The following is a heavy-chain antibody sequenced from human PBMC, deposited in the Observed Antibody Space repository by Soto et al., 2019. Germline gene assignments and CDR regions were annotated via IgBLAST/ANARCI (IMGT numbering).Heavy chain of an antibody. CDR1: GVTFSRYG. CDR2: ISDDGSTE. D-gene: IGHD2-2*02. V-gene: IGHV3-30*03. J-gene: IGHJ4*02. CDR3: XXXXXXXXXXXXYRYDC. Sequence: QVQLVESGGGVVQPGRSLRLSCAVSGVTFSRYGMHWVRQAPGKGLEWVAVISDDGSTEYYADSVKGRFIISRDNPKXXXXXXXXXXXXXXXXXXXXXXXXXXXXXXXXYRYDCWGQGTLVTVSS.